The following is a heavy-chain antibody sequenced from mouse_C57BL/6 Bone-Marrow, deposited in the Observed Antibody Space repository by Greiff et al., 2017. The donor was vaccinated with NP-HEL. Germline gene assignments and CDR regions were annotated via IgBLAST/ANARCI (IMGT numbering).Heavy chain of an antibody. CDR3: ASGYGNYVYAMDY. CDR1: GYTFTDYN. Sequence: EVQLQQSGPELVKPGASVKMSCKASGYTFTDYNMHWVKQSHGKSLEWIGYINPNNGGTSYNQKFKGKATLTVNKSSSTAYMELRSLTSEDSAVYYCASGYGNYVYAMDYWGQGTSVTVSS. CDR2: INPNNGGT. D-gene: IGHD2-1*01. V-gene: IGHV1-22*01. J-gene: IGHJ4*01.